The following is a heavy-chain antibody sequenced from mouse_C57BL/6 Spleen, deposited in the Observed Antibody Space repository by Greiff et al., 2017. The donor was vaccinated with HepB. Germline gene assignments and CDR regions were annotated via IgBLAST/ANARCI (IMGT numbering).Heavy chain of an antibody. CDR1: GYTFTSYW. CDR3: ASPIYYDYQYHFDY. V-gene: IGHV1-53*01. J-gene: IGHJ2*01. CDR2: INPSNGGT. D-gene: IGHD2-4*01. Sequence: VQLQQSGTELVKPGASVKLSCKASGYTFTSYWMHWVKQRPGQGLEWIGNINPSNGGTNYNEKFKSKATLTVDKSSSTAYMQLSSLTSEDSAVYYCASPIYYDYQYHFDYWGQGTTLTVSS.